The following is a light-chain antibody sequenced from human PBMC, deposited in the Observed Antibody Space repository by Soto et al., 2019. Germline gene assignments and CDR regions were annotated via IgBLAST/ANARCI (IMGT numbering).Light chain of an antibody. V-gene: IGKV3-20*01. CDR1: QSVSSSY. CDR3: QQYGSSSWT. J-gene: IGKJ1*01. Sequence: EIVLTQSPGTLSLSPGERATLSCRASQSVSSSYLAWYQQKPGQAPRLHIYGASSRATGIPDRFSGSGSGTDFTLTISRLEPEDFAVYYCQQYGSSSWTFGQGTKVDIK. CDR2: GAS.